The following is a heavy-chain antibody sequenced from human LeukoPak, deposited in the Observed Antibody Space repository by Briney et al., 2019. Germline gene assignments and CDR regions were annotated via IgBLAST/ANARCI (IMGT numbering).Heavy chain of an antibody. D-gene: IGHD3-10*01. CDR2: IYPNNGAT. CDR1: GYSFTTYG. J-gene: IGHJ4*02. Sequence: GASVKVSCKASGYSFTTYGISWVRQAPGQGLECMGWIYPNNGATAYAQQFQGRVAMTRDTSINTAYMELSRLRPDDTAVYYCARDGPAQMVDFDYWGQGALVTVSS. CDR3: ARDGPAQMVDFDY. V-gene: IGHV1-2*02.